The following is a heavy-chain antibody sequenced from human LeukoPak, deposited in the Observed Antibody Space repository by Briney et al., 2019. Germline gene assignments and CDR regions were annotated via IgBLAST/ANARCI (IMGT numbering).Heavy chain of an antibody. CDR3: ARDIQQLVPYYFDY. Sequence: ASVKVSCKASGYTFTSYGISWVRQAPGQGLEWMGWISAYNGNTNYAQKLQGRVTMTTDTSTSTAHMELRSLRSDDTAVYYCARDIQQLVPYYFDYWGQGTLVTVSS. CDR2: ISAYNGNT. J-gene: IGHJ4*02. CDR1: GYTFTSYG. D-gene: IGHD6-13*01. V-gene: IGHV1-18*04.